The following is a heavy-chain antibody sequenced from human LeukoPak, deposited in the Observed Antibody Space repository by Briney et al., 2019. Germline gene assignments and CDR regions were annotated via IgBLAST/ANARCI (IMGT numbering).Heavy chain of an antibody. CDR2: INPNSGGT. D-gene: IGHD2-2*01. CDR1: GYTFTGYY. CDR3: ARVGPYCSSTSCYADAFDI. J-gene: IGHJ3*02. V-gene: IGHV1-2*02. Sequence: ASVKVSCKASGYTFTGYYMHWVRQAPGQGLEWMGSINPNSGGTNYAQKFQGRVTMTRDTSISTAYMELSRLRSDDTAVYYCARVGPYCSSTSCYADAFDIWGQGTMVTVSS.